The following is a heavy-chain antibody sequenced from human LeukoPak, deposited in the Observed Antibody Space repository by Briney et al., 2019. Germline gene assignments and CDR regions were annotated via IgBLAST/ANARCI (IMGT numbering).Heavy chain of an antibody. CDR1: GSTFSSYA. Sequence: PGRSLRLPCAASGSTFSSYAMHWVRQAPGKGLEWVAVISYDGSNKYYTDSVKGRFTISRDNSKNTLYLQMNSLRAEDTAVYYCAREADYYFDYWGQGTLVTVSS. CDR2: ISYDGSNK. J-gene: IGHJ4*02. V-gene: IGHV3-30-3*01. CDR3: AREADYYFDY. D-gene: IGHD3/OR15-3a*01.